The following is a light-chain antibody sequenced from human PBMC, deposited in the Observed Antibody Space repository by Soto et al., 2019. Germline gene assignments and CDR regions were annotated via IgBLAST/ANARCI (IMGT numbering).Light chain of an antibody. CDR2: AVS. Sequence: QSALTQPASVTWSPGQSLTISCIGTSSDIGSYNHVAWYQQFPGKSPKLMIYAVSDRPSGVSDRFSGSKSGITASLTISGLQTEDEADYYCISYTDRQSYLFGTGTKVTAL. J-gene: IGLJ1*01. CDR3: ISYTDRQSYL. CDR1: SSDIGSYNH. V-gene: IGLV2-14*03.